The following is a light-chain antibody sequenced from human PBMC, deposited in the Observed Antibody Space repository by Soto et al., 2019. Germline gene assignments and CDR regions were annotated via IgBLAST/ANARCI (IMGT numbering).Light chain of an antibody. J-gene: IGKJ2*01. V-gene: IGKV1-39*01. CDR2: AAS. CDR3: QQRYTTPRT. Sequence: DIQMTQSPSSLSASVGDRVTITCRASQIISNYLNWFHQKPGKAPNLLIYAASSLQSGVPSRFSGSGSGTDFTLTISSVQPEDFATYYCQQRYTTPRTFGQGTKLEIK. CDR1: QIISNY.